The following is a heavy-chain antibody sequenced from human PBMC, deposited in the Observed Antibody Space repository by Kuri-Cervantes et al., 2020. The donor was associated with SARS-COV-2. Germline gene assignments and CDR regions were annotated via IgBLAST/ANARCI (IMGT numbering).Heavy chain of an antibody. D-gene: IGHD5-12*01. Sequence: ASVKVSCKASGYTFTGYYMHWVRRAPGQGLEWMGWINPNSGGTNYAQKFQGRVTMTRDTSISTAYMELSRLRSDDTAVYYCARDSVATIEGYYYYMDVWGKGTTVTVSS. J-gene: IGHJ6*03. V-gene: IGHV1-2*02. CDR2: INPNSGGT. CDR3: ARDSVATIEGYYYYMDV. CDR1: GYTFTGYY.